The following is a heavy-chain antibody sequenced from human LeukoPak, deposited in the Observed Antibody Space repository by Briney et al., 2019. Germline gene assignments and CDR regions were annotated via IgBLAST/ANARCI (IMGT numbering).Heavy chain of an antibody. D-gene: IGHD5-18*01. V-gene: IGHV1-2*02. CDR3: ARDRKEYSYGYGPYYYYMDV. CDR2: TNPNSGGT. CDR1: GYTFSGYY. J-gene: IGHJ6*03. Sequence: APEKVYSKASGYTFSGYYLHWVRQTPGQGLLWMPSTNPNSGGTNYAQKFQGRVTMTRDTSISTAYMELSRLRSDDTAVYYCARDRKEYSYGYGPYYYYMDVWGKGTTVTVSS.